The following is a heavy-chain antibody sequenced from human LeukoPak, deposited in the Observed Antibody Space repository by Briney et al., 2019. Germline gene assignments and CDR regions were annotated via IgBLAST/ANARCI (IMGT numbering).Heavy chain of an antibody. Sequence: SETLSLTCAVYGGSFSGYYWSWIRQPPGKGLEWIGEINHSGSTSYNPSLKSRVTISVDTSKNQFSLKLSSVTAADTAVYYCARAYGSGPNWFDPWGQGTLVTVSS. J-gene: IGHJ5*02. D-gene: IGHD3-10*01. CDR3: ARAYGSGPNWFDP. CDR2: INHSGST. CDR1: GGSFSGYY. V-gene: IGHV4-34*01.